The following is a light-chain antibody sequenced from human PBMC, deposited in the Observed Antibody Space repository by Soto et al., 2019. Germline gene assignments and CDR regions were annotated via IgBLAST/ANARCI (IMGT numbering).Light chain of an antibody. J-gene: IGKJ4*02. CDR2: GAS. CDR3: QQYNKWVT. V-gene: IGKV3-15*01. Sequence: EIVMTQSPATLSVSPGERATFSCRASQTVRNNLAWYQQKPGQAPRLLIYGASTRTAGIPARFSGSGSGTDFTLTISRLQSEEFAVYYCQQYNKWVTFGGGTKVEIK. CDR1: QTVRNN.